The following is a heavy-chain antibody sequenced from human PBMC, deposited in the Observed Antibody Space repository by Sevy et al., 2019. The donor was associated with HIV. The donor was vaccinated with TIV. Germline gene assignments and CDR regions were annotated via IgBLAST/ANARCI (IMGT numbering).Heavy chain of an antibody. CDR3: LRDLLRPVVVPAASFDY. Sequence: GGSLRLSCSASGFTFNYYGMYWVRQAPGKGLQYVSGISSNGDSTDYGDSVKGIFTISRDNSKNTLYLQMSTLRAEDTAVYYCLRDLLRPVVVPAASFDYWGQGTLVTVSS. V-gene: IGHV3-64D*06. CDR2: ISSNGDST. J-gene: IGHJ4*02. CDR1: GFTFNYYG. D-gene: IGHD2-2*01.